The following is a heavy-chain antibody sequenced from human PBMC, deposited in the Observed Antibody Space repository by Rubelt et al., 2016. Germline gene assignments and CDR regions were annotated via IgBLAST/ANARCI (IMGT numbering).Heavy chain of an antibody. J-gene: IGHJ4*02. CDR3: ATPPGVGKY. CDR2: LIPIFGTA. V-gene: IGHV1-69*01. D-gene: IGHD2-8*01. CDR1: GGTFSSYA. Sequence: QVQLVQSGAEVKKPGSSVKVSCKASGGTFSSYAIRWVRPAPGQGREWMGGLIPIFGTANDAQKVQGLVTITADESTSTAYMGLSSLRSEDTAVYYCATPPGVGKYWGQGTLVTVSS.